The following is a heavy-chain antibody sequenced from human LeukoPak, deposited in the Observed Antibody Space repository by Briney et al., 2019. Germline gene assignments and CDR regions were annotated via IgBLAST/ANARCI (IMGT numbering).Heavy chain of an antibody. V-gene: IGHV1-18*01. CDR3: AREAPYSSSWTYYFDY. Sequence: ASVKVSCTASGYTFTSYGISWVRQAPGQGLEWMGLISAYNGNTNYAQKLQGRVTMTTDTSTSTAYMELRSLRSDDTAVYYCAREAPYSSSWTYYFDYWGQGTLVTVSS. D-gene: IGHD6-13*01. J-gene: IGHJ4*02. CDR1: GYTFTSYG. CDR2: ISAYNGNT.